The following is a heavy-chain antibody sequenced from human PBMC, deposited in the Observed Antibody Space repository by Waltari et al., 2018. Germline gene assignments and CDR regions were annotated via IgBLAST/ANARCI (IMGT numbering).Heavy chain of an antibody. CDR3: NVSEVGKYFEK. CDR2: VDPGEGRT. CDR1: GFEFGAIY. Sequence: VRLVQSGAEMRKPGHTLKISCQVSGFEFGAIYVHVVRQAPEKGLEWVGLVDPGEGRTLYAETFQGRVTIAADTSTNIVHMEVRGLRLEDAAVYYCNVSEVGKYFEKWGQGTLVTVSS. J-gene: IGHJ4*02. D-gene: IGHD3-10*01. V-gene: IGHV1-69-2*01.